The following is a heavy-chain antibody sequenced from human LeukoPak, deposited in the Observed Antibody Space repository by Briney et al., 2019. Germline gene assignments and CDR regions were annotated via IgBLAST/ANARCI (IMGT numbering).Heavy chain of an antibody. Sequence: ASVKVSCKASGYSFTDYGVSWVRQAPGQGLEWMGWISPYTGNTDYPRDLRGRVAMTADTSTSKVYMDLKNLRDDDTACYFCTREAEDLPGVISFLYGGQGTLVTVSS. CDR1: GYSFTDYG. V-gene: IGHV1-18*01. CDR3: TREAEDLPGVISFLY. D-gene: IGHD3-16*01. CDR2: ISPYTGNT. J-gene: IGHJ4*02.